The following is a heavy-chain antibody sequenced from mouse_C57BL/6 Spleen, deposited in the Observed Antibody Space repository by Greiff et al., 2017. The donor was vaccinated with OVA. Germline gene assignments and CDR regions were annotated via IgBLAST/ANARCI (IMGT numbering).Heavy chain of an antibody. D-gene: IGHD4-1*01. J-gene: IGHJ4*01. CDR1: GYTFTSYW. Sequence: QVQLQQPGAELVRPGSSVKLSCKASGYTFTSYWMDWVKQRPGQGLEWIGNIYPSDSETHYNQKFKDKATLTVDKSSSTAYMQLSSLTSEDSAVDYCARRTGTRAMDYWGQGTSVTVSS. V-gene: IGHV1-61*01. CDR2: IYPSDSET. CDR3: ARRTGTRAMDY.